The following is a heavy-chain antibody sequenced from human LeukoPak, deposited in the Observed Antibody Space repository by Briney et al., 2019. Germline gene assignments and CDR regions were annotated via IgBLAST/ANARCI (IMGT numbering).Heavy chain of an antibody. D-gene: IGHD5-18*01. V-gene: IGHV3-23*01. CDR2: ISGSGGST. J-gene: IGHJ4*02. CDR3: ARRPRGYSYGPALDY. Sequence: PGGSLRLSCAASGFTFSSYAMSWVRQAPGKGLEWVSAISGSGGSTYYADSVKGRFTISRDNAKNSLYLQMNSLRAEDTAVYHCARRPRGYSYGPALDYWGQGTLVTVSS. CDR1: GFTFSSYA.